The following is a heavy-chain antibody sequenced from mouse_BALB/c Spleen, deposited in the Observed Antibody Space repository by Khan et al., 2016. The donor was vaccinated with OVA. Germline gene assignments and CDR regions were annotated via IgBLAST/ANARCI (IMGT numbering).Heavy chain of an antibody. V-gene: IGHV3-2*02. J-gene: IGHJ4*01. CDR2: ISSSGST. CDR1: GFSITSDYA. D-gene: IGHD2-3*01. Sequence: EVQLLETGPGLVKPSQSLSLTCTVTGFSITSDYAWNLIRPLPGNQLGWMGFISSSGSTNYNPALKSRICITRDTSKNQFFLQLNFLTSEDTATYYGGRDGSRYNDAMDYWGQGTSVTVSS. CDR3: GRDGSRYNDAMDY.